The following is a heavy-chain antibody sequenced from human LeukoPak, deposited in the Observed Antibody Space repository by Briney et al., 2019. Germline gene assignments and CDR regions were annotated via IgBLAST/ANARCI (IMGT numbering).Heavy chain of an antibody. J-gene: IGHJ2*01. CDR3: VTDSKFSHRVHWYFDL. D-gene: IGHD6-13*01. Sequence: SETLSLTCTVSGGSISSSSYYWGWIRQPPGKGLEWIGSIYYSGSTYYNPSLKSRVTISVDTSKNQFSLKLSSVTAADTAVYYCVTDSKFSHRVHWYFDLWGRGTLVTVSS. V-gene: IGHV4-39*01. CDR2: IYYSGST. CDR1: GGSISSSSYY.